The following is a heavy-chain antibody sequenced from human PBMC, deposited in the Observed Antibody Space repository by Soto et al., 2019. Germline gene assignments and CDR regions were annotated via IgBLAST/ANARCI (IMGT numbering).Heavy chain of an antibody. D-gene: IGHD1-1*01. CDR2: IIPIFGTA. J-gene: IGHJ3*02. CDR1: GGTFSSYA. CDR3: ARRGSLAKSQTSAFDI. V-gene: IGHV1-69*13. Sequence: RASVKVSCKASGGTFSSYAISWVRQAPGQGLEWMGGIIPIFGTANYAQKFQGRVTITADESTSTAYMELSSLRSEDTAVYYCARRGSLAKSQTSAFDIWGQGTMVTVSS.